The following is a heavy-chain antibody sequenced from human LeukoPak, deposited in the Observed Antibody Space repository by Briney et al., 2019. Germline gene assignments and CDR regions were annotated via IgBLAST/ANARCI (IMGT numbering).Heavy chain of an antibody. CDR1: GGSFSGYY. CDR3: ARGFWRNAFDI. V-gene: IGHV4-34*01. CDR2: INHSGST. D-gene: IGHD3-3*01. J-gene: IGHJ3*02. Sequence: PSETLSLTCAVYGGSFSGYYWSWIRQPPGKGLEWIGEINHSGSTNYNPSLKSRVTISVDTSKNQFSLKLSSVTAADTAVYYCARGFWRNAFDIWGQGTMVTVSS.